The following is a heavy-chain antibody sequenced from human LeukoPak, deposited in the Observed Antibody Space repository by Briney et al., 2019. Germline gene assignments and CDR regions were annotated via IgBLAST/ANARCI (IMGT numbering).Heavy chain of an antibody. CDR3: ARRGYGSGSPPYFDY. Sequence: SQTLSLTCTVSGGSISSGGYYWSWIRQHRGKGLEWIGYIYYSGSTYYNPSLKSRVTISVDTSKNQFSLKLSSVTAADTAVYYCARRGYGSGSPPYFDYWGQGTLVTVSS. CDR2: IYYSGST. D-gene: IGHD3-10*01. J-gene: IGHJ4*02. V-gene: IGHV4-31*03. CDR1: GGSISSGGYY.